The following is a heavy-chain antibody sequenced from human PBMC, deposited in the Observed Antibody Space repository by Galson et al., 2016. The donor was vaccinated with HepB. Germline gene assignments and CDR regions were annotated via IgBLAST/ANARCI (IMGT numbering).Heavy chain of an antibody. V-gene: IGHV3-7*01. CDR3: ARDYDHCGADPM. CDR2: IERDGSE. CDR1: GFPFSRYW. J-gene: IGHJ4*02. Sequence: SLRLSCAASGFPFSRYWMSWVRQAPGKGLEWLANIERDGSEENLDSVRGRFTISRDNAKSLLYLQMNSLRVEDTAVYYCARDYDHCGADPMGAQGTLVTVSS. D-gene: IGHD2-21*02.